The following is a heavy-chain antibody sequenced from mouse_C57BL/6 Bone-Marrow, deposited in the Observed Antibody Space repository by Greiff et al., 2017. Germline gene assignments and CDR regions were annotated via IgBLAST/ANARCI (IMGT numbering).Heavy chain of an antibody. Sequence: EVKLQESGPVLVKPGASVKMSCKASGYTFTDYYMNWVKQSHGKSLEWIGVINPYNGGTSYNQKFKGKATLTVDKSSSTAYMELNSLTSEDSAVYYCAATMVTTGDYWGQGTTLTVS. V-gene: IGHV1-19*01. D-gene: IGHD2-2*01. CDR3: AATMVTTGDY. CDR1: GYTFTDYY. CDR2: INPYNGGT. J-gene: IGHJ2*01.